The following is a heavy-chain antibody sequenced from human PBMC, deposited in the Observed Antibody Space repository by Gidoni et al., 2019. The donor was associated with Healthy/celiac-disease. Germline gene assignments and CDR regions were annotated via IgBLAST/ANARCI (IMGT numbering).Heavy chain of an antibody. Sequence: STYYNPSLKSRVTISVDTSKNQFSLKLSSVTAADTAVYYCARRTYYDFWSGPGRYCMDVWGQGPTVAVSS. CDR2: ST. CDR3: ARRTYYDFWSGPGRYCMDV. V-gene: IGHV4-39*01. J-gene: IGHJ6*02. D-gene: IGHD3-3*01.